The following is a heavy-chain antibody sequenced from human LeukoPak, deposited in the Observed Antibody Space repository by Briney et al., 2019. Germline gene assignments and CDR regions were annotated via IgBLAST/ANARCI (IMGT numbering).Heavy chain of an antibody. CDR2: INAGNGNT. Sequence: ASVKVSCKASGYTFTSYAMHWVRQAPGQRLEWMGWINAGNGNTKYSQKFQGRVTITRDTSASTAYMELSSLRSEGTAVYYCARSYWIAAAGNYFDYWGQGTLVTVSS. J-gene: IGHJ4*02. V-gene: IGHV1-3*01. CDR1: GYTFTSYA. D-gene: IGHD6-13*01. CDR3: ARSYWIAAAGNYFDY.